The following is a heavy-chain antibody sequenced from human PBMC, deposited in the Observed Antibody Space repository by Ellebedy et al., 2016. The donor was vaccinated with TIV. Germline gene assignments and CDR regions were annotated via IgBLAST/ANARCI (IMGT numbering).Heavy chain of an antibody. CDR1: GFTFSSYF. Sequence: GESLKISCAASGFTFSSYFMHWVRQAPGQGLEWVANINQDGRTTNYVDSVKGRFTISRDNAKNSLYLQLNSLRVDDTAMYYCATDKVCFTFDIWGRGTMVTVSS. CDR2: INQDGRTT. CDR3: ATDKVCFTFDI. V-gene: IGHV3-7*01. J-gene: IGHJ3*02.